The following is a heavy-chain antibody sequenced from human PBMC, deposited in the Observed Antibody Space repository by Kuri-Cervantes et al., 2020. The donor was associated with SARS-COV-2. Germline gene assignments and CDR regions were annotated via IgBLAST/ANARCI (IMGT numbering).Heavy chain of an antibody. J-gene: IGHJ5*02. CDR1: GFTFSSYA. V-gene: IGHV3-23*01. D-gene: IGHD2-2*01. CDR3: ARDRGYCSSNCWSDP. Sequence: GGSLRLSCAASGFTFSSYAMSWVRLAPGKGLEWVSGISGSGGSTYYADSVKGRFTISRDNSKNTLYLQMNSLRAEDTAVYYCARDRGYCSSNCWSDPWGQGTLVTVSS. CDR2: ISGSGGST.